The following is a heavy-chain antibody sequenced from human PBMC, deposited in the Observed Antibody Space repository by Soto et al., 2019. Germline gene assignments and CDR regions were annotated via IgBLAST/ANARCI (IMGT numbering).Heavy chain of an antibody. CDR1: GGSISPYY. CDR2: IYYSGTT. J-gene: IGHJ5*02. Sequence: QVQLQESGPGLVKPSETLSLTCTVSGGSISPYYWAWIRQSPGKGLEWIGYIYYSGTTSYNPSLKSRVTLSLETSKSQFSLRLSFVTASDTAVYYCARLGEYYQSLDPWGQGTLVTVSS. D-gene: IGHD2-2*01. CDR3: ARLGEYYQSLDP. V-gene: IGHV4-59*08.